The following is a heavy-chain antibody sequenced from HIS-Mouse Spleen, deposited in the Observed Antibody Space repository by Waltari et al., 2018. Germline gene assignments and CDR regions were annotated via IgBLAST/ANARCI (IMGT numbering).Heavy chain of an antibody. Sequence: QLQLQESGPGLVKPSETLSLTCTVSGGSISSSSYYWGWIRQPPGKGLEWIGSIYYSGSTYSNPSLKSLATISVDTSKNQFSLKLSSVTAADTAVYYCAREIPYSSSWYDWYFDLWGRGTLVTVSS. J-gene: IGHJ2*01. CDR2: IYYSGST. V-gene: IGHV4-39*07. CDR3: AREIPYSSSWYDWYFDL. D-gene: IGHD6-13*01. CDR1: GGSISSSSYY.